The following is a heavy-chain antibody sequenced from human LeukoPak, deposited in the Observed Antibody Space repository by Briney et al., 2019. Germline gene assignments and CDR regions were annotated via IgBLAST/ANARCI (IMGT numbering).Heavy chain of an antibody. CDR1: GFTFSNNG. J-gene: IGHJ4*02. CDR2: ISGGGGTT. V-gene: IGHV3-23*01. D-gene: IGHD3-22*01. CDR3: AKTNGYYDY. Sequence: GGSLRLSCAASGFTFSNNGMSWVRQSPGRGLEWVSGISGGGGTTYNAESVKGRFTISRDNSKNTLFLQTDSLAAEDTAVYYCAKTNGYYDYWGQGALVAVSS.